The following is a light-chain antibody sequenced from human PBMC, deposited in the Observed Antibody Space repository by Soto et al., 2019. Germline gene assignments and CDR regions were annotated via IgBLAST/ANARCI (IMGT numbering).Light chain of an antibody. J-gene: IGLJ3*02. V-gene: IGLV7-46*01. CDR1: TGAVTSGHY. CDR3: ALSYSGAWV. Sequence: QAVVTQEPSVTVSPGGTVTLTCGSSTGAVTSGHYPYWFEQKPGQAPRTQIYDATKEHSWTPARFSGSLLGGKAALTLSGAQPEDEADYYCALSYSGAWVFGAGTKLTVL. CDR2: DAT.